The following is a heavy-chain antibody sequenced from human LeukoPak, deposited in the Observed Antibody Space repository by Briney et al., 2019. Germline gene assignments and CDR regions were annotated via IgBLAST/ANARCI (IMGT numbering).Heavy chain of an antibody. J-gene: IGHJ5*02. V-gene: IGHV4-34*01. CDR3: ARGRSTPDIVATISELRLWFDP. Sequence: SETLSLTCAVYGGSFSGYYWSWIRQPPGKGLEWIGEINHSGSTNYNPSLKSRVTISVDTSKNQFSLKLSSVTAADTAVYYCARGRSTPDIVATISELRLWFDPWGQGTLVTVSS. CDR2: INHSGST. CDR1: GGSFSGYY. D-gene: IGHD5-12*01.